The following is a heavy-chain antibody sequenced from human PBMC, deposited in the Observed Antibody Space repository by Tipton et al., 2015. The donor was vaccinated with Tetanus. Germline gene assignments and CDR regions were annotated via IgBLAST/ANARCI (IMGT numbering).Heavy chain of an antibody. D-gene: IGHD2-15*01. Sequence: QSGPEVKKSGESLKISCKGSGYSFTSKWIGWVRQMPGKGLEWMGIVYPGDSDPRYSPSFQGQVTISADKSISAAYLLWSSLKASGTGIFYGARQDCSGGSCSLDVWGQGTTVTVSS. V-gene: IGHV5-51*01. CDR3: ARQDCSGGSCSLDV. CDR1: GYSFTSKW. CDR2: VYPGDSDP. J-gene: IGHJ6*02.